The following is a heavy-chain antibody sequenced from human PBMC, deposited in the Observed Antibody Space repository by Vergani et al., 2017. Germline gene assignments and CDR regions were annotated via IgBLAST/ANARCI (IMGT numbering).Heavy chain of an antibody. Sequence: QLQLKESGPGLVKPSATLSLTCSVSGAYIRSSNYYWGWIRQPPGKGLEWIASIYYSGSTYYNPSLKSQVTICVDTSKNQFALKLSSVTAADTAVYFCARHSTVEWLVKLGWFDPWGQGILVTVSS. CDR1: GAYIRSSNYY. V-gene: IGHV4-39*01. D-gene: IGHD6-19*01. CDR3: ARHSTVEWLVKLGWFDP. CDR2: IYYSGST. J-gene: IGHJ5*02.